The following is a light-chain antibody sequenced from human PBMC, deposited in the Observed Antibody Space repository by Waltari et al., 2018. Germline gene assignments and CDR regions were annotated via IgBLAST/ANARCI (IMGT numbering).Light chain of an antibody. CDR2: GVN. J-gene: IGLJ3*02. CDR1: SRHVGGDNY. V-gene: IGLV2-14*03. CDR3: TSYTSSDSWV. Sequence: QSALTQPASVSGSPGRSITISCPGTSRHVGGDNYVSWYKQHPNRAPQLLIYGVNKRPSGVSVRFSGAKSDNTASLTISGLQADDEADYYCTSYTSSDSWVFGGGTKLTVL.